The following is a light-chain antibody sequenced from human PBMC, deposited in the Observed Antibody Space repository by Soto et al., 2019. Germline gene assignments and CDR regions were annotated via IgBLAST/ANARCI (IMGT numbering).Light chain of an antibody. CDR3: ENWDSNTPV. V-gene: IGLV4-60*03. Sequence: QSVLTQSSSASASLGSSVKLTCTLSSGHSSYIIAWHQQQPGKAPRYLMKLEGSGSYNKGSGVPDRFSGSSSAADRYLTISSHNSEEEADYYCENWDSNTPVFGGGTQLTVL. J-gene: IGLJ7*01. CDR2: LEGSGSY. CDR1: SGHSSYI.